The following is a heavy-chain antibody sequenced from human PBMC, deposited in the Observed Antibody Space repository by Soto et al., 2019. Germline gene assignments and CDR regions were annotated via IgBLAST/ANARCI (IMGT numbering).Heavy chain of an antibody. Sequence: SETLSLTCSVYGGSFSGYYWSWIRQPPGKGLEWIGEINHSGSTNYNPSLKSRVTISVDTSKNQFSLKLSSVTAADTAVYYCARVPPIVVVPAAFRHYYYYGMDVWGQGTTVTVSS. J-gene: IGHJ6*02. V-gene: IGHV4-34*01. CDR1: GGSFSGYY. D-gene: IGHD2-2*01. CDR3: ARVPPIVVVPAAFRHYYYYGMDV. CDR2: INHSGST.